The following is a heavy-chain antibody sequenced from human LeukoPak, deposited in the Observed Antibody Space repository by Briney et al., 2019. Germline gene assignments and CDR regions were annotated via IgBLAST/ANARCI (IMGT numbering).Heavy chain of an antibody. D-gene: IGHD5-18*01. CDR1: GYTFTSYA. J-gene: IGHJ4*02. CDR2: INTNTGNP. Sequence: ASVKVSCKASGYTFTSYAMNWVRQAPGQGLEWMGWINTNTGNPTYAQGFTGRFVFSLDTSVSTAYLQISSLKAEDTAVYYYAVGDTAMVVCPLDYWGQGTLVTVSS. V-gene: IGHV7-4-1*02. CDR3: AVGDTAMVVCPLDY.